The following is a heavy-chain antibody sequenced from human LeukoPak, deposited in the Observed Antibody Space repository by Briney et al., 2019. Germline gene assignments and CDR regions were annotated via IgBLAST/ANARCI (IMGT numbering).Heavy chain of an antibody. CDR1: GFTFDDYA. CDR3: AKDMGNTPPYGMDV. CDR2: ISWNSGSI. J-gene: IGHJ6*02. Sequence: GGSLRLSCAASGFTFDDYAMHWVRQAPGKGLEWVSGISWNSGSIGYADSVKGRFTISRDNAKNSLYLQMNSLRAEDTALYYCAKDMGNTPPYGMDVWGQGTTVTVSS. D-gene: IGHD2/OR15-2a*01. V-gene: IGHV3-9*01.